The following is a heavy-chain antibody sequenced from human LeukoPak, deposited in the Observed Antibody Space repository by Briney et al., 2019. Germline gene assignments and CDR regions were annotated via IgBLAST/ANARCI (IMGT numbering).Heavy chain of an antibody. Sequence: GGSLRLSCVASGFTFSSYSMNWVRQAPGKGPEWVSSISSDSNYIYYADSVKGRSTISRDNAKDSLFLQLNSLRVEDTAVYYCARDSSSFDYLYIQHWGQGTLVTVSS. D-gene: IGHD3-9*01. J-gene: IGHJ1*01. CDR1: GFTFSSYS. CDR3: ARDSSSFDYLYIQH. CDR2: ISSDSNYI. V-gene: IGHV3-21*01.